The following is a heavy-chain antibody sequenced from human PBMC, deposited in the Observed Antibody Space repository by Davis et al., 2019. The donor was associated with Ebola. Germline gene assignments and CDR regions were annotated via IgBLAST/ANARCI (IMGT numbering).Heavy chain of an antibody. CDR3: ARGWFRGSMDV. CDR2: TFYTSKWHN. V-gene: IGHV6-1*01. D-gene: IGHD3-10*01. CDR1: GDTVSGNSGA. J-gene: IGHJ6*04. Sequence: PSETLSLTCAISGDTVSGNSGAWNWIRQSPSRGLEWLGRTFYTSKWHNDYAESVKSRITVNPDTSRNQFSLQLNSVTPEDTGLYYCARGWFRGSMDVWGEGTTVTVSS.